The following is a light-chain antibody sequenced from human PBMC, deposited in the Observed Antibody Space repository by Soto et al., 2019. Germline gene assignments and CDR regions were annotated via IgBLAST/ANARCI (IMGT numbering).Light chain of an antibody. Sequence: EIVLTQSPGTLSLSPGERATLSCRASQSVYSNYLAWYQQKPGQTPRLLIYGASSRATGIPDRFSGSGSGTAFTLIISRLETEDVAVYYCQQYDTSPFTFGPGTKVDVK. CDR2: GAS. CDR3: QQYDTSPFT. J-gene: IGKJ3*01. V-gene: IGKV3-20*01. CDR1: QSVYSNY.